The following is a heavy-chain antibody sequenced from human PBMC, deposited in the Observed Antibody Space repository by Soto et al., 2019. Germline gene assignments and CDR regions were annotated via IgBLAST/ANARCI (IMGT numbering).Heavy chain of an antibody. CDR2: IYYSGST. D-gene: IGHD3-22*01. CDR3: ARFNDRYYDSSGGLDY. Sequence: SETLSLTCTVSGGSISSGGYYWSWIRQHPGKGLEWIGYIYYSGSTYYNPSLKSRVTISVDTSKNQFSLKLSSVTAADTAVYYCARFNDRYYDSSGGLDYWGQGTLVTVSS. V-gene: IGHV4-31*03. CDR1: GGSISSGGYY. J-gene: IGHJ4*02.